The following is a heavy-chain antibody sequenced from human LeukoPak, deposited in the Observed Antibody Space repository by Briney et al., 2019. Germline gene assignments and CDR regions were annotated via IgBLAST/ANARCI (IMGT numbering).Heavy chain of an antibody. Sequence: GASVKVSCKASGYTFINHWMHWVRQAPGQGLEWVGLINPTGTTTLYAQKFQGRITLTRDMSATTDYMELSSLTSGDTAVYYCARDNSVGGIAWWFDPWGQGTLVTVSS. CDR1: GYTFINHW. J-gene: IGHJ5*02. D-gene: IGHD1-26*01. CDR2: INPTGTTT. V-gene: IGHV1-46*01. CDR3: ARDNSVGGIAWWFDP.